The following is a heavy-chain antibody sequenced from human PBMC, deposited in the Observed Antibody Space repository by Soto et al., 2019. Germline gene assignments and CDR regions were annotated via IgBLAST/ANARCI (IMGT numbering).Heavy chain of an antibody. D-gene: IGHD6-6*01. Sequence: PSETLSRTCTVSGGAIMSYYGSWIRQPPGKGLEWIGYIYYSGSTNYNPSLKSRVTISVDTSKNQFSLKLSSVTAADTAVYYCARGSTRITARHGYFQHWGQATLVTLFS. CDR3: ARGSTRITARHGYFQH. CDR1: GGAIMSYY. CDR2: IYYSGST. V-gene: IGHV4-59*01. J-gene: IGHJ1*01.